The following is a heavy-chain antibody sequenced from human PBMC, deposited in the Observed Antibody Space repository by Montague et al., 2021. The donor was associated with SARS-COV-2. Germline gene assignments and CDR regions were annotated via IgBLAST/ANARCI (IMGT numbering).Heavy chain of an antibody. Sequence: PALVKPTQTLTLTCTFSGFSLSTSGVGVGWIRQPPGKALEWLALIDWDDDKRYSPSLKSRLTITKDTSKNQVVLTMTNMDPVDTATYYCAHRRPLWGYFDYWGQGTLVTVSS. D-gene: IGHD7-27*01. V-gene: IGHV2-5*02. J-gene: IGHJ4*02. CDR2: IDWDDDK. CDR1: GFSLSTSGVG. CDR3: AHRRPLWGYFDY.